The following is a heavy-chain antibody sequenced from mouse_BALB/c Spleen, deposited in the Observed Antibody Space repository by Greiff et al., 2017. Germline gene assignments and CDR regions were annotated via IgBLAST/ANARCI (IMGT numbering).Heavy chain of an antibody. CDR3: VREGYGFWYFDV. J-gene: IGHJ1*01. V-gene: IGHV2-9-2*01. D-gene: IGHD2-10*02. CDR2: IWTGGGT. Sequence: VQLVESGPGLVAPSQSLSITCTVSGFSLTSYDISWIRQPPGKGLEWLGVIWTGGGTNYNSAFMSRLSISKDNSKSQVFLKMNSLQTDDTAIYYCVREGYGFWYFDVWGAGTTVTVSS. CDR1: GFSLTSYD.